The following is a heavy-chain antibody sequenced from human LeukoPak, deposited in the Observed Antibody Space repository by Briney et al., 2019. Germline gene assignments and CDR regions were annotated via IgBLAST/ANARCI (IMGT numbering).Heavy chain of an antibody. CDR1: GGSISSYY. V-gene: IGHV4-4*07. Sequence: PSETLSLTCTVSGGSISSYYWSWLRQPAGKGLEWIGRIYTSGSTNYNPSLKSRVTISVDKSKNQFSLKLSSVTAADTAVYYCARDRRDSGGYQFDYWGQGTLVTVSS. CDR2: IYTSGST. CDR3: ARDRRDSGGYQFDY. J-gene: IGHJ4*02. D-gene: IGHD3-22*01.